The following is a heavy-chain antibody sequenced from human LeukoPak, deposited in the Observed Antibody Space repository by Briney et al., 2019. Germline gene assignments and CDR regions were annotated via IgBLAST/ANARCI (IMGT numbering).Heavy chain of an antibody. CDR3: ARDLGPGSYGWFDP. CDR2: IYYSGST. V-gene: IGHV4-30-4*01. CDR1: GGSISSGDYY. J-gene: IGHJ5*02. D-gene: IGHD3-10*01. Sequence: SQTLSLTCTVSGGSISSGDYYWGWIRQPPGKGLEWIGYIYYSGSTYYNPSLKSRVTISVDTSKNQFSLKLSSVTAADTAVYYCARDLGPGSYGWFDPWGQGTLVTVSS.